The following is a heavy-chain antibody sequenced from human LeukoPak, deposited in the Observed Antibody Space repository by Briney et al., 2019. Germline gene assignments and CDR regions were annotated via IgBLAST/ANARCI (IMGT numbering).Heavy chain of an antibody. CDR1: GFTFSSYA. CDR3: AKGQEGLLWFGELFLVDY. D-gene: IGHD3-10*01. J-gene: IGHJ4*02. V-gene: IGHV3-30*04. Sequence: PGGSLRLSCAASGFTFSSYAMHWVRQAPGKGLEWVAVISYDGSNKYYADSVKGRFTISRDNSKNTLYLQMNSLRAEDTAVYYCAKGQEGLLWFGELFLVDYWGQGTLVTVSS. CDR2: ISYDGSNK.